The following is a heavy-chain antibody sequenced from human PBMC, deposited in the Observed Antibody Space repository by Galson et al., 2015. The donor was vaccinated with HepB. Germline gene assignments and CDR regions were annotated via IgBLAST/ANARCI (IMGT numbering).Heavy chain of an antibody. V-gene: IGHV3-23*01. Sequence: SLRLSCAASGFTFSIYAMSWVRQTPGKGLEWASVISAGGGGTYYADSVKGRFTISRDNSRNMVYLQMNSLRAEDTAEYYCAKAPRVLGATTRDKGYWGQGTLVTVSS. D-gene: IGHD1-26*01. CDR2: ISAGGGGT. CDR3: AKAPRVLGATTRDKGY. J-gene: IGHJ4*02. CDR1: GFTFSIYA.